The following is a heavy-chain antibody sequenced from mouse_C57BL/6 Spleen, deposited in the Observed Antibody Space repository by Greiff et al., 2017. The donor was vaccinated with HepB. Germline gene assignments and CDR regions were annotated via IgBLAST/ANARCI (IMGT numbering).Heavy chain of an antibody. CDR2: ISSGSSTI. V-gene: IGHV5-17*01. CDR1: GFTFSDYG. Sequence: EVHLVESGGGLVKPGGSLKLSCAASGFTFSDYGMHWVRQAPEKGLEWVAYISSGSSTIYYADTVKGRFTISRDNAKNTLFLQMTSLRSEDTAMYYCARPGDYEDYYAMDYWGQGTSVTVSS. CDR3: ARPGDYEDYYAMDY. D-gene: IGHD2-4*01. J-gene: IGHJ4*01.